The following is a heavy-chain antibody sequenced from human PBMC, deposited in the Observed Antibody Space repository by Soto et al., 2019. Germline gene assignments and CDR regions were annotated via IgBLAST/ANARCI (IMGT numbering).Heavy chain of an antibody. D-gene: IGHD1-26*01. Sequence: QVQLVQSGPEVKKPGASVKVSCKASGYTFSTYDFNWVRQAPGQGLEWMGWLNPKSGMTGSAQKFQGRVTMTRDSSLSTVYMELSSLRSEDTAVYYCARVAGSPDYWGQGTLVTVSS. J-gene: IGHJ4*02. CDR3: ARVAGSPDY. CDR2: LNPKSGMT. V-gene: IGHV1-8*01. CDR1: GYTFSTYD.